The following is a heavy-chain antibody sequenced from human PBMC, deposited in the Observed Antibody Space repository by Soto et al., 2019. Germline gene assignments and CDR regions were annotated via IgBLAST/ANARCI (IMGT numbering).Heavy chain of an antibody. V-gene: IGHV3-74*01. D-gene: IGHD3-3*01. Sequence: EVQLVESGGDLVQPGGFLRLSCATSGFTFSRYWMHWVRQVPGKGLVWVSRINSDGSSISYSDSVKGRFTISRDNAKNTLYLKMNSLRVEEAAVYYWARLPLDTITSIDYWGQGTLVTVSS. CDR1: GFTFSRYW. CDR2: INSDGSSI. J-gene: IGHJ4*02. CDR3: ARLPLDTITSIDY.